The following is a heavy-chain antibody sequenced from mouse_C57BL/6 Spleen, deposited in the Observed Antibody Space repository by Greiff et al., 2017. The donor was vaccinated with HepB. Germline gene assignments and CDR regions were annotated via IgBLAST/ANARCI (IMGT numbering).Heavy chain of an antibody. J-gene: IGHJ4*01. CDR3: ARKEGNPYAMDY. Sequence: QVQLQQPGAELVKPGASVKLSCKASGYTFTSYWMQWVKQRPGQGLEWIGEIDPSDSYTNYNQKFKGKATLTVDTSSSTAYMQLSSLTSEDSAVYYCARKEGNPYAMDYWGQGTSVTVSS. D-gene: IGHD2-1*01. CDR2: IDPSDSYT. CDR1: GYTFTSYW. V-gene: IGHV1-50*01.